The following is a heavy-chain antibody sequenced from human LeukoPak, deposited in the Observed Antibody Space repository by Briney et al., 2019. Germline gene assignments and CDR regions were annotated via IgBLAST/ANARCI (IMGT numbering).Heavy chain of an antibody. CDR3: ARDLRAAGPYYFDY. J-gene: IGHJ4*02. CDR1: SGSTSSYH. D-gene: IGHD6-13*01. Sequence: SETLSLTCTVSSGSTSSYHWSWIRQPPGKGLEWIGYIYYSGSTYYNPSLKSRVTISVDTSKNQFSLKLSSVTAADTAVYYCARDLRAAGPYYFDYWGQGTLVTVSS. V-gene: IGHV4-30-4*08. CDR2: IYYSGST.